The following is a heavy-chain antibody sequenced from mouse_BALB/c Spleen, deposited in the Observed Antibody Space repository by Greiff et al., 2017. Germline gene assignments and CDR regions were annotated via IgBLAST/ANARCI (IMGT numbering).Heavy chain of an antibody. CDR1: GYSFTTYY. V-gene: IGHV1S135*01. D-gene: IGHD1-1*01. CDR3: ARGSTVEGWFAY. CDR2: IDPFNGGT. J-gene: IGHJ3*01. Sequence: EVQLQQSGPELKKPGASVKISCKASGYSFTTYYMHWVKQSHGKSLEWIGYIDPFNGGTSYNQKFKGKATLTVDKSSSTAYMHLSSLTSEDSAVYYCARGSTVEGWFAYWGQGTLVTVSA.